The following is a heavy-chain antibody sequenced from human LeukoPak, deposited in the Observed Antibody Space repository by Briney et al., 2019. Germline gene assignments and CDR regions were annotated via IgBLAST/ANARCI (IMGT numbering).Heavy chain of an antibody. CDR1: GFTYSSYA. CDR3: ARDGHIIVGATNYYYGMDV. J-gene: IGHJ6*02. V-gene: IGHV3-23*01. CDR2: ITGSGSST. D-gene: IGHD1-26*01. Sequence: PGGSLRLSCGASGFTYSSYAMSWVRQAPGKGLEWVSVITGSGSSTYYADSVKGRFTISRDNAKNSLYLQMNSLRAEDTAVYYCARDGHIIVGATNYYYGMDVWGQGTTVTVSS.